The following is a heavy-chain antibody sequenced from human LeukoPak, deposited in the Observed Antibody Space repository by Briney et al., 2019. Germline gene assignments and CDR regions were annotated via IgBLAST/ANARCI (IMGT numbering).Heavy chain of an antibody. CDR1: GFTFSSYW. CDR2: IKQDGSEK. Sequence: PGGSLRLSCAASGFTFSSYWMSWVRHAAGKGLELVANIKQDGSEKYYVDSVKGRFTISRDNAKNSLYLQMNSLRAEDTAVYYCARDPEWHDILTGYYGYWGQGTLVTVSS. J-gene: IGHJ4*02. CDR3: ARDPEWHDILTGYYGY. D-gene: IGHD3-9*01. V-gene: IGHV3-7*01.